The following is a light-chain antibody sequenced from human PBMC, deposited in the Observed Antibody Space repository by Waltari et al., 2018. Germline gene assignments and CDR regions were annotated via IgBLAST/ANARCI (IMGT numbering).Light chain of an antibody. Sequence: QSALTQPASVSGSLGQSITISCTGTSSHVGSYNDVSWYPQPPGKAPKLMIYDVSYRPSGVSNRFSGSKSGNTASLTISGLQAEDEADYYCSSYITTNTLELFGGGTSLTVL. J-gene: IGLJ2*01. V-gene: IGLV2-14*03. CDR1: SSHVGSYND. CDR3: SSYITTNTLEL. CDR2: DVS.